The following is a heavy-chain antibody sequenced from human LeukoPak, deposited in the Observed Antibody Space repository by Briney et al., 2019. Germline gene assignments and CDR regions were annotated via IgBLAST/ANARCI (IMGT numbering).Heavy chain of an antibody. CDR3: ARDATRGIGGSYDLDF. V-gene: IGHV1-46*01. J-gene: IGHJ4*02. CDR1: GYTFTSYG. D-gene: IGHD3-16*01. CDR2: LNPSRGTT. Sequence: ASVKVSCKASGYTFTSYGISWVRQAPGQGLEWMGLLNPSRGTTAYAPKFQGRVTMTRDSSSNTVCMELRGLRSDDTAIYYCARDATRGIGGSYDLDFWGQGSLVTVSS.